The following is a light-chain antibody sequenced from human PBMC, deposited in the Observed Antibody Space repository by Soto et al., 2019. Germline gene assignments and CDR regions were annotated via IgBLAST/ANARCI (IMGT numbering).Light chain of an antibody. CDR2: QAS. Sequence: DIQMTQSPSTLSASGGDRVTITYRASQNLNGWLAWYQQKPGKAPKLLIYQASTLESGVPSRFSGSGSRTEFTLTISSLQPDDFATYYCQQFNTPPWTVGQGTKVDIK. J-gene: IGKJ1*01. V-gene: IGKV1-5*03. CDR3: QQFNTPPWT. CDR1: QNLNGW.